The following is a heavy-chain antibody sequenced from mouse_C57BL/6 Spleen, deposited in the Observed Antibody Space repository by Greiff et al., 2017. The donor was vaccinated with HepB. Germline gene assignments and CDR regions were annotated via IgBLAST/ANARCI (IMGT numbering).Heavy chain of an antibody. J-gene: IGHJ4*01. CDR2: IYPRSGNT. V-gene: IGHV1-81*01. Sequence: VKLQESGAELARPGASVKLSCKASGYTFTSYGISWVKQRTGQGLEWIGEIYPRSGNTYYNEKFKGKATLTADKSSSTAYMELRSLTSEDSAVYFCARGITTVVEGAMDYWGQGTSVTVSS. D-gene: IGHD1-1*01. CDR1: GYTFTSYG. CDR3: ARGITTVVEGAMDY.